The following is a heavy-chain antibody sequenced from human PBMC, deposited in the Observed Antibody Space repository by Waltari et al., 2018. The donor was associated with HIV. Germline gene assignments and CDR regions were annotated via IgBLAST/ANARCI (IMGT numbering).Heavy chain of an antibody. D-gene: IGHD4-4*01. V-gene: IGHV4-39*01. CDR2: LYYSGKT. J-gene: IGHJ4*02. CDR3: ASGWVRSNKYPPGIFDF. CDR1: GGSINSTDYY. Sequence: QLQLQEAGPGLVKPSETLSLTCTVSGGSINSTDYYWGCFRQPPGKGLQWIGSLYYSGKTFYNPSREGRVTISVDTPKSQFSLKVDSVTVTDTAVYDCASGWVRSNKYPPGIFDFWGQGALITVSS.